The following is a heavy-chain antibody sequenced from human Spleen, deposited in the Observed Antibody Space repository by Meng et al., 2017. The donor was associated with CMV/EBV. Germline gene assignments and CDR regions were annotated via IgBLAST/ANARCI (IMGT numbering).Heavy chain of an antibody. CDR1: GFTLSNHW. Sequence: GESLKISCTASGFTLSNHWMTWVRQAPGKGLEWVANISEDANEIYYVGSLKGRFTISRDNAKNSLFLQMNSLRAEDTAVYFCARAAKLTRITLMVLSNQRGRWYFDLWGRGTLVTVSS. CDR2: ISEDANEI. D-gene: IGHD3-22*01. V-gene: IGHV3-7*01. CDR3: ARAAKLTRITLMVLSNQRGRWYFDL. J-gene: IGHJ2*01.